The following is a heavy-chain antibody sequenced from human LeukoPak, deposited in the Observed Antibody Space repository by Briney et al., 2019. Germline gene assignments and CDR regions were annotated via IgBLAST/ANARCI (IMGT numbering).Heavy chain of an antibody. CDR1: GFTFSSYG. CDR2: IWYDGSNK. D-gene: IGHD1-26*01. J-gene: IGHJ4*02. CDR3: AKERGGATHFDY. V-gene: IGHV3-33*06. Sequence: GGSLRLSCAASGFTFSSYGMHWVRQAPGKGLEWVAVIWYDGSNKYYADSVKGRFTISRDNSKNTLYLQMNSLRAEDTAVYYCAKERGGATHFDYWGQGTLVTVSS.